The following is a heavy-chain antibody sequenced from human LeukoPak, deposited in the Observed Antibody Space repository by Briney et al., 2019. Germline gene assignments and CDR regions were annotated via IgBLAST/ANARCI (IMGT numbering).Heavy chain of an antibody. D-gene: IGHD2-2*01. CDR3: ARLSTWGNYCSSTSCYLPNFDY. V-gene: IGHV4-4*02. J-gene: IGHJ4*02. CDR1: GGSISNTNW. CDR2: VNLQGST. Sequence: PSGTLSLTCGVSGGSISNTNWWTWVRQPPGKGLEWIGEVNLQGSTNYNPSLKSRVTISVDTSKNQFSLKLSSVTAADTAVYYCARLSTWGNYCSSTSCYLPNFDYWGQGTLVTVSS.